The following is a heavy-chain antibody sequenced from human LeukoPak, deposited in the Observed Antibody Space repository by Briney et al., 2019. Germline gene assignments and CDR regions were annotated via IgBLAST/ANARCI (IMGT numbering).Heavy chain of an antibody. V-gene: IGHV1-2*06. CDR1: GYTFTGYY. CDR3: ARVPRPTHWGPFDY. CDR2: INPNSGGT. Sequence: ASVKVSCKASGYTFTGYYMHWVRQAPGQGLEWMGRINPNSGGTNYAQKFQGRVTMTRDTSISTAYMELSRLRSDDTAVYYCARVPRPTHWGPFDYWGQGTLVTVSS. J-gene: IGHJ4*02. D-gene: IGHD7-27*01.